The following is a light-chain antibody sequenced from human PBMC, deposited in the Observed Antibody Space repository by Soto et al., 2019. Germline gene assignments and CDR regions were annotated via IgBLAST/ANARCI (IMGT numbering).Light chain of an antibody. J-gene: IGKJ1*01. Sequence: DIQMTQSPSSLSASVGDRVTITCRASQNIRRDLNWYQQKPGKAPQLLIYATSSLQTGVPSRFSGSGSGTDFTLVISSLQPEDFATYYCQQGYSSRWTSGRGTKVEI. CDR3: QQGYSSRWT. V-gene: IGKV1-39*01. CDR1: QNIRRD. CDR2: ATS.